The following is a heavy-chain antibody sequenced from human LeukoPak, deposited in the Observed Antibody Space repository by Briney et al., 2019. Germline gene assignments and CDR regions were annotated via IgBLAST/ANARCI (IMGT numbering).Heavy chain of an antibody. D-gene: IGHD3-22*01. CDR2: IYSGGSK. Sequence: GGSLRLSCAVSGFTFSNYAMSWVRQAPGKGLEWVSVIYSGGSKYYADSVKGRFTISRDNSKNTLYLQMNSLRAEDTAVYYCARSDYDTRPYYFDYWGQGTVVTVSS. J-gene: IGHJ4*02. CDR1: GFTFSNYA. V-gene: IGHV3-66*01. CDR3: ARSDYDTRPYYFDY.